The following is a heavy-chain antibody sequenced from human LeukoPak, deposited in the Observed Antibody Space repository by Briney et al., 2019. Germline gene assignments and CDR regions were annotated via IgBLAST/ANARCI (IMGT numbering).Heavy chain of an antibody. CDR1: GYTFTSYD. D-gene: IGHD7-27*01. CDR2: MDPNSGNT. V-gene: IGHV1-8*01. CDR3: ARVKLTGDQGWFDP. Sequence: ASVKVSCKASGYTFTSYDINWVRQATGQGLEWMGWMDPNSGNTGYAQKFQGRVTMTRNTSISTAYMELSSLRSEDTAVYYCARVKLTGDQGWFDPWGQGTLVTVSS. J-gene: IGHJ5*02.